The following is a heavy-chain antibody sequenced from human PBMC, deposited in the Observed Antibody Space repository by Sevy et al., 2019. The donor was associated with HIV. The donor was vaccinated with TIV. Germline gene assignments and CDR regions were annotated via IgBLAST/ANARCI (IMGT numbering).Heavy chain of an antibody. J-gene: IGHJ4*02. CDR3: TRWKGAQSIFDY. CDR1: GFTFGDYA. CDR2: LKSKAYGGTL. Sequence: GGSLRLSCTASGFTFGDYAMSWVRQAPGKGLEWVAFLKSKAYGGTLDHAGSVKGRFTMSREDSKIIAYLQMNDLKTEDTGVYYSTRWKGAQSIFDYWGQGALVTVSS. D-gene: IGHD1-1*01. V-gene: IGHV3-49*04.